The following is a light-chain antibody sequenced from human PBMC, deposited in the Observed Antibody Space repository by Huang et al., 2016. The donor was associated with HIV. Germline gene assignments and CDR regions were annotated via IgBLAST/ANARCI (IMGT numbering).Light chain of an antibody. Sequence: EIEVTQSPATLSLSLGERVTFSCRASQSVSNNLAWYQQQRGQAPKRLMYGASTRADDVPARFSGSGSGTDFTLTSTSLQAEDVAIYYCQQYNHRLPAPTFGGGTNVEIK. V-gene: IGKV3-15*01. CDR2: GAS. CDR1: QSVSNN. CDR3: QQYNHRLPAPT. J-gene: IGKJ4*01.